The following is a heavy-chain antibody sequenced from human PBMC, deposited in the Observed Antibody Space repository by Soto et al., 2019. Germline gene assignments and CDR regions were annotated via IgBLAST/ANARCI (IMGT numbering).Heavy chain of an antibody. D-gene: IGHD3-3*01. J-gene: IGHJ6*01. CDR1: GYTLTELS. CDR3: ATKDYDFWSGYQYYYYYGMEV. V-gene: IGHV1-24*01. CDR2: FDPEDGET. Sequence: DSVKVSCKVSGYTLTELSMHWVRQAPGKGLEWMGGFDPEDGETIYAQKFQGRVTMTEDTSTDTAYMELSSLRSEDTAVYYCATKDYDFWSGYQYYYYYGMEVWGQGTTGIVS.